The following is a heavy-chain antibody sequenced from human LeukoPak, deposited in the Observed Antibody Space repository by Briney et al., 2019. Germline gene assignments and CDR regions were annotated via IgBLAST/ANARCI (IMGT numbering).Heavy chain of an antibody. CDR2: ISGLSNYI. J-gene: IGHJ3*02. D-gene: IGHD2-2*01. Sequence: GGSLRLSCIASGFTFSDYRMNWVRQAPGKGLEWVSSISGLSNYIYYADSVKGRFTISRDNAKNSLSLQMNSLRAEDTAVYYCARVDCTTTSCPRHDAFDIWGQGTMVTVSS. CDR1: GFTFSDYR. V-gene: IGHV3-21*01. CDR3: ARVDCTTTSCPRHDAFDI.